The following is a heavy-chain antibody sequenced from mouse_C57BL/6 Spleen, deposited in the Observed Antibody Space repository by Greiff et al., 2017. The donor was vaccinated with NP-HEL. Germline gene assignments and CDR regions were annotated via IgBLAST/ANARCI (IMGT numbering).Heavy chain of an antibody. CDR1: GYTFTSYW. Sequence: QVQLQQPGAELVRPGSSVKLSCKASGYTFTSYWMHWVKQRPIQGLEWIGNIDPSDSETHYNQKFKDKATLTVDKSSSTAYMQLSSLTSEDSAVYYCARSMIPPYYFDYWGQGTTLTVSS. CDR2: IDPSDSET. J-gene: IGHJ2*01. V-gene: IGHV1-52*01. D-gene: IGHD2-3*01. CDR3: ARSMIPPYYFDY.